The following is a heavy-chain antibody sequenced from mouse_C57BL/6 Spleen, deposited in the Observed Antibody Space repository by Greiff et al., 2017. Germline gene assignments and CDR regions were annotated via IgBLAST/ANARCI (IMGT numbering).Heavy chain of an antibody. J-gene: IGHJ4*01. V-gene: IGHV1-59*01. D-gene: IGHD2-10*01. Sequence: QVQLQQPGAELVRPGTSVKLSCKASGYTFTSYWMHWVKQRPGQGLEWIGVIDPSDSYTNYNQKFKGKATLTVDTSSSTAYMQLSSLTSEDSAVYYWAAYDGKMDYWGQGTSVTVSS. CDR3: AAYDGKMDY. CDR1: GYTFTSYW. CDR2: IDPSDSYT.